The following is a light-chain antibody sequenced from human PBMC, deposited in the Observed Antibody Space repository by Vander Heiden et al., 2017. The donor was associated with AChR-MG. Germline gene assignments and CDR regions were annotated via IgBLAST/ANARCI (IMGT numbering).Light chain of an antibody. CDR3: SSYTSSSTYV. V-gene: IGLV2-14*01. Sequence: QSALTQHASVSGSPGPSITLSCTGTSSDVGGYNYGSGYQQHPGKATKLMMYDVSKRPSGVSKRFSGSKSGNTASLTIAGLQAEDEGDYYCSSYTSSSTYVFGTGTKVTGL. J-gene: IGLJ1*01. CDR2: DVS. CDR1: SSDVGGYNY.